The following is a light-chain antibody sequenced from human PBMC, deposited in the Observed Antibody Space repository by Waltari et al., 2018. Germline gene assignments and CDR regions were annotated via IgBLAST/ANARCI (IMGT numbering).Light chain of an antibody. CDR2: DAS. V-gene: IGKV1-33*01. J-gene: IGKJ4*01. CDR3: QQYDNLPLT. Sequence: DAQMTQSPSSLSASVGDRVTITCQSSQDISHFLNWYPQKPGTPPKLLITDASTLQTGVPSRFSGGRSGTQFTFTVNGLQPEDVATYFCQQYDNLPLTFGGGTKVEI. CDR1: QDISHF.